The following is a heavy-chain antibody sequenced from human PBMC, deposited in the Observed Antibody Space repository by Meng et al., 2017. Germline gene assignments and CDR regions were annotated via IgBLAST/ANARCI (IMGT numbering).Heavy chain of an antibody. Sequence: SVTVSCKASGGTFSSYAISWVRQAPGQGLEWMGGIIPIFGTANYAQKFQGRATITADESTSTAYMELSSLRSEDTAVYYCARVELERALVGRDGYNYYYYYGMDVWGQGTTVTVSS. D-gene: IGHD5-24*01. CDR3: ARVELERALVGRDGYNYYYYYGMDV. CDR2: IIPIFGTA. J-gene: IGHJ6*02. V-gene: IGHV1-69*13. CDR1: GGTFSSYA.